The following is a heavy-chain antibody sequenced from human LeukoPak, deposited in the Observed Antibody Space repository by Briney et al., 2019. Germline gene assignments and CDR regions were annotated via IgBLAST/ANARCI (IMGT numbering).Heavy chain of an antibody. CDR2: IYYSGST. D-gene: IGHD6-19*01. J-gene: IGHJ4*02. Sequence: SETLSLTCTVSGGYVSSSSTYYWGWIRQPPGKGLEWIGSIYYSGSTYYNPSLKSRVTISVDTSKNQFSLKVTSVSAADTAVYYCARSLKISSGWFHNFDYWGQGTLVTVSS. V-gene: IGHV4-39*01. CDR3: ARSLKISSGWFHNFDY. CDR1: GGYVSSSSTYY.